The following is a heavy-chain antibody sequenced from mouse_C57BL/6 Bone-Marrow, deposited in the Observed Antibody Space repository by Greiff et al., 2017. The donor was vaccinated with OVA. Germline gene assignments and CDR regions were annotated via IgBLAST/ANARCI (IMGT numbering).Heavy chain of an antibody. D-gene: IGHD1-1*01. CDR3: AREDTTVRGLDY. Sequence: EVKLQESGPGLVKPSQSLSLTCSVTGYSITSGYYWNWIRQFPGNKLEWMGYISYDGSNNYNPSLKNRISITRDTSKNQFFLKLNSVTTEDTATYYCAREDTTVRGLDYWGQGTTLTVSS. J-gene: IGHJ2*01. CDR1: GYSITSGYY. V-gene: IGHV3-6*01. CDR2: ISYDGSN.